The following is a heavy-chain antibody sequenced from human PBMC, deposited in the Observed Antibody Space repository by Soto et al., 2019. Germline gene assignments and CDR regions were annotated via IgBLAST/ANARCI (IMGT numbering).Heavy chain of an antibody. D-gene: IGHD2-15*01. CDR1: GGTFSSYA. V-gene: IGHV1-69*12. Sequence: QVQLVQSGAEVKKPGSSVKVSCKASGGTFSSYAISWVRQAPGQGLEWMGGIIPIFGTANYAQKFQGRVTITGDESTGAVDRALGSLRSEDTAVCYCARHPGGRGYHYATDVGGQGPTVTVSS. CDR2: IIPIFGTA. CDR3: ARHPGGRGYHYATDV. J-gene: IGHJ6*02.